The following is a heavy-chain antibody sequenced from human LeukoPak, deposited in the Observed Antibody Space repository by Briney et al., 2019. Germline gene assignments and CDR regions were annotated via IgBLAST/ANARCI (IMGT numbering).Heavy chain of an antibody. J-gene: IGHJ4*02. CDR2: IYSGGST. CDR1: GFTVSSNY. Sequence: GGSLILSCAASGFTVSSNYMSWVRQAPGKGLEWVSVIYSGGSTYYADSVKGRFTISRDNSKNTLYLQMNSLRAEDTAVYYCARVWEWLPDYWGQGTLVTVSS. D-gene: IGHD3-3*01. CDR3: ARVWEWLPDY. V-gene: IGHV3-53*01.